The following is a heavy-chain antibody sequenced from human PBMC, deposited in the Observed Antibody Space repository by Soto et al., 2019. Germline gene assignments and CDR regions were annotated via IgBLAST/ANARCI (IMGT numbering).Heavy chain of an antibody. V-gene: IGHV1-8*01. J-gene: IGHJ5*01. CDR2: MNPTTGST. CDR3: ARERKGVFAWFDS. Sequence: QVQLVQSGAEVKKPGASVKVSCKAAGFTFTNYDVNWVRQAPGQGLEWMGWMNPTTGSTGYARKVQGRLTMARNTSISTAYMELTSLRPGETALYFCARERKGVFAWFDSWGQGTLVTVSS. D-gene: IGHD2-8*01. CDR1: GFTFTNYD.